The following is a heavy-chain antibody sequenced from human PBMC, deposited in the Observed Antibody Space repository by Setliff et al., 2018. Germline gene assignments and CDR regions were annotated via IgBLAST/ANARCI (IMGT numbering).Heavy chain of an antibody. CDR2: IHYSENT. J-gene: IGHJ6*03. CDR1: GGSITSGRYY. V-gene: IGHV4-39*01. CDR3: ARMAVRVASRPSSPLDYYYYMDL. D-gene: IGHD6-6*01. Sequence: SETLSLTCTVSGGSITSGRYYWGWIRQPPGQGLEWIASIHYSENTYYNPSLKTRVTISVDTSKNQFSLKLSFVTAADTAVYYCARMAVRVASRPSSPLDYYYYMDLWGKGATVTVSS.